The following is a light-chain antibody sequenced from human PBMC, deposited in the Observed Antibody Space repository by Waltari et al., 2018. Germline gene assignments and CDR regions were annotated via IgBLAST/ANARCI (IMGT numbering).Light chain of an antibody. J-gene: IGLJ2*01. CDR1: NIGSKS. CDR3: HVWDSSSDQQE. V-gene: IGLV3-21*04. CDR2: YDT. Sequence: SYVLTQPPSVSVAPGKAATITCGGTNIGSKSVHLYQQKPGQAPVLVIKYDTDRPSGIPERISGSNSGNTATLTISRVEAGDEADYYCHVWDSSSDQQEFGGGTKLTVL.